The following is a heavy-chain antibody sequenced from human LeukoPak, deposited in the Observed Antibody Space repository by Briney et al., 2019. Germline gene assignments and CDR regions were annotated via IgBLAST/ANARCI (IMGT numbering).Heavy chain of an antibody. Sequence: ASVKVSCKASGYTFTGYYMHWVRQAPGQGLEWMGWINPTSGGTNYAQKFQGRVTMTRDTSISTAYMELSRLRSDDTAVYYCAREEDCSSTSCYTPFDYWGQGTLVTVSS. D-gene: IGHD2-2*02. CDR2: INPTSGGT. CDR1: GYTFTGYY. V-gene: IGHV1-2*02. CDR3: AREEDCSSTSCYTPFDY. J-gene: IGHJ4*02.